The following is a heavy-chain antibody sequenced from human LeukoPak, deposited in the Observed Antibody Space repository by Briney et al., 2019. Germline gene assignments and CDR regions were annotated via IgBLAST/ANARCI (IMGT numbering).Heavy chain of an antibody. CDR3: AKGDNGDYGSSRYYYYMDV. V-gene: IGHV3-23*01. J-gene: IGHJ6*03. D-gene: IGHD3-10*01. CDR1: GFTFSSYA. CDR2: ISGSGGST. Sequence: GRSLRLSCAASGFTFSSYAMSWVRQAPGKGLEWVSAISGSGGSTHYADSVKGRFTISRDNSKNTLYLLTNSLRAEDTAVYYCAKGDNGDYGSSRYYYYMDVWGKGTTVTVSS.